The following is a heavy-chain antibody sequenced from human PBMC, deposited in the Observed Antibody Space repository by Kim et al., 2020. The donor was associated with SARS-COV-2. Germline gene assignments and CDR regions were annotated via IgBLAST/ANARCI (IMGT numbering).Heavy chain of an antibody. J-gene: IGHJ2*01. CDR2: ISYSGST. D-gene: IGHD6-19*01. CDR3: ARGGVKQWLGL. Sequence: SETLSLTCTVSGGSISTYYWNWIRQSPQKGLEGIGFISYSGSTNYNPSLKSRVAISVDSSKNQFSLNLSSVTAADTAVYYCARGGVKQWLGLWGRGTLVT. CDR1: GGSISTYY. V-gene: IGHV4-59*13.